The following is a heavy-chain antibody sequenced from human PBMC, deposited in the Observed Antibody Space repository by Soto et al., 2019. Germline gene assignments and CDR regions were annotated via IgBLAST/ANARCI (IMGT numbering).Heavy chain of an antibody. V-gene: IGHV3-11*06. Sequence: SHRIYYTALEFTVSDYYASWIRQAPGKGLEWVSYMSSSSSYTNYADSVKGRFTISRDNAKNSLYLQMNSLRAEDTAVYYCARVRGELTPIEGSVDYWGQGTTVTVPS. D-gene: IGHD3-10*01. CDR1: EFTVSDYY. J-gene: IGHJ4*02. CDR2: MSSSSSYT. CDR3: ARVRGELTPIEGSVDY.